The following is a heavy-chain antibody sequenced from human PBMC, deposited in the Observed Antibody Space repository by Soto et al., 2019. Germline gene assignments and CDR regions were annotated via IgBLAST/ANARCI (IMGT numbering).Heavy chain of an antibody. CDR3: AKVGYAYGFSDMDV. D-gene: IGHD2-2*01. Sequence: GGSLRLSCAASGFTFGEYAMHWVRRPPGKGLEWVASITWNSDMIGYADSVKGRFTISRDNGENSLHLQMSSLRREDTALYYCAKVGYAYGFSDMDVWGLGTTVTVSS. CDR1: GFTFGEYA. CDR2: ITWNSDMI. V-gene: IGHV3-9*01. J-gene: IGHJ6*02.